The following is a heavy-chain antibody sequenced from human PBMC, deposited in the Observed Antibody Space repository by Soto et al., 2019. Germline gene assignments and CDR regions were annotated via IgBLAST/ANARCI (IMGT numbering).Heavy chain of an antibody. D-gene: IGHD3-10*01. Sequence: ASVKVFCKVSGYTLTELSMHWVRQAPGKGLEWMGGFDPEDGETIYAQKFQGRVTMTEDTSTDTAYMELSSLRSEDTAVYYCATGGRDELWFGELFSYYYYMDVWGKGTTVTVSS. CDR1: GYTLTELS. J-gene: IGHJ6*03. CDR2: FDPEDGET. V-gene: IGHV1-24*01. CDR3: ATGGRDELWFGELFSYYYYMDV.